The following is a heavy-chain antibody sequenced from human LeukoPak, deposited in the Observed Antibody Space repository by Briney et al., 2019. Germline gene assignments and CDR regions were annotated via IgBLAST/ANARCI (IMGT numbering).Heavy chain of an antibody. CDR2: ISGSGGST. J-gene: IGHJ5*02. CDR1: GFTFSSYG. D-gene: IGHD6-13*01. CDR3: AREGRGIAARSNWFDP. Sequence: GGTLRLSCAASGFTFSSYGMSWVRQAPGKGLEWVSAISGSGGSTYYADSVKGRFTISRDNSKNTLYLQMNSLRAEDTAVYYCAREGRGIAARSNWFDPWGQGTLVTVSS. V-gene: IGHV3-23*01.